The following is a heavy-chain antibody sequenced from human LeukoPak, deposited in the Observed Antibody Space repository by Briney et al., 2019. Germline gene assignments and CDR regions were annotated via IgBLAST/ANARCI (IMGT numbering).Heavy chain of an antibody. J-gene: IGHJ4*02. D-gene: IGHD5-18*01. Sequence: EASVKVSCKSYGYTFTNEPLNWVRQAPGQGLEWMGWINTHTGNPTYAQGFTGRFVFSLDTSVSTAHLQITNLKTDDTAAYYCARGRPLWDLWGQGTLVTVSS. V-gene: IGHV7-4-1*02. CDR1: GYTFTNEP. CDR3: ARGRPLWDL. CDR2: INTHTGNP.